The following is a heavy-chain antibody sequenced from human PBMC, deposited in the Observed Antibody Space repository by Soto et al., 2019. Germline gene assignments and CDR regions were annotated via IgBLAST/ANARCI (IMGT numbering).Heavy chain of an antibody. J-gene: IGHJ1*01. V-gene: IGHV3-7*01. CDR1: GFTFSSYW. Sequence: GSLRLSCAASGFTFSSYWISWVRQAPGKGLEWVANIKQDGSEKYYVDSVKGRFTISRDNAKNSLYLQMNSLRAEDTAGYYCARALYCGGDCEYFQHWGQGTMVTVSS. CDR2: IKQDGSEK. D-gene: IGHD2-21*02. CDR3: ARALYCGGDCEYFQH.